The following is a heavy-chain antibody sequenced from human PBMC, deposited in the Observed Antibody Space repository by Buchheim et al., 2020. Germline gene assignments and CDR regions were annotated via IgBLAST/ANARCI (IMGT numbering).Heavy chain of an antibody. D-gene: IGHD6-6*01. Sequence: QVQLQESGPGLVKPSETLSLTCTVSGGSISSYYWSWIRQPPGKGLEWIGYIYYSGSTNYNPSLKSRVTISVDTSTNQFSLKLSSVTAADTAVYYCARGLWGGSSSFWVSYYFDYWGQGTL. CDR2: IYYSGST. CDR3: ARGLWGGSSSFWVSYYFDY. V-gene: IGHV4-59*01. CDR1: GGSISSYY. J-gene: IGHJ4*02.